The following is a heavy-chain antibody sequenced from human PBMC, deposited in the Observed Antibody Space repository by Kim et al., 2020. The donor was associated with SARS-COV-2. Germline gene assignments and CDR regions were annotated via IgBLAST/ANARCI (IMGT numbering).Heavy chain of an antibody. Sequence: GGSLRLSCAASGFTFSSYAMSWVRQAPGKGLEWVAAISGSGGNTYYADSVKGRFTISRDNSKNTLYLQMNSLRAEDTAVYYCAKEGPPYYDILTGYPSFDSWGPGTLVTVSS. J-gene: IGHJ4*02. D-gene: IGHD3-9*01. CDR2: ISGSGGNT. CDR3: AKEGPPYYDILTGYPSFDS. CDR1: GFTFSSYA. V-gene: IGHV3-23*01.